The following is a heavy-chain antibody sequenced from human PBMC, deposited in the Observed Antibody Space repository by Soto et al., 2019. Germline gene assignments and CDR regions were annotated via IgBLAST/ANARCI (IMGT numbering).Heavy chain of an antibody. Sequence: SETLSLTCTVSGGSISSYYWSWIRQPPGKGLEWIGYIYYSGSTNYNPSLKSRVTISVDTSKNQFSLKLSSVTAADTAVYYCARDASVDIGGMDVWGQGTTVTVSS. CDR3: ARDASVDIGGMDV. CDR1: GGSISSYY. D-gene: IGHD5-12*01. J-gene: IGHJ6*02. V-gene: IGHV4-59*01. CDR2: IYYSGST.